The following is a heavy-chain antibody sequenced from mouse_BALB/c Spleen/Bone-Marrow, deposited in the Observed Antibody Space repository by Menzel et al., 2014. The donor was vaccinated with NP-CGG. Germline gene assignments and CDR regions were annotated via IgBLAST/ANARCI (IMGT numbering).Heavy chain of an antibody. CDR3: AAYYYGSSYGFAY. Sequence: VQLQQSGVELAKPVASDKLSCTAAGVNIKDTYMHWVKQRAEQGLERIGRMDPANGNTEYNPKFHGNVTIKKDRTSNKQYLQGRTPTPAAASFYYCAAYYYGSSYGFAYWGQGTLVTVS. CDR2: MDPANGNT. CDR1: GVNIKDTY. J-gene: IGHJ3*01. V-gene: IGHV14-3*02. D-gene: IGHD1-1*01.